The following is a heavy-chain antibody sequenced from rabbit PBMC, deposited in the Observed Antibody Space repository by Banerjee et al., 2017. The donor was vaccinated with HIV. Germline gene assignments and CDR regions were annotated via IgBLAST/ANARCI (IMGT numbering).Heavy chain of an antibody. J-gene: IGHJ6*01. D-gene: IGHD6-1*01. CDR1: GIHFTSYG. Sequence: QEQLVESGGGLVQPGESLKLSCKASGIHFTSYGISWVRQAPGKGPEWIGYIYAGGSGGTYYANWAKGRFTISRTSSTTVTLQMTSLTAADTATYFCAREDNGGSSGYVGLWGQGTLVTIS. CDR2: IYAGGSGGT. V-gene: IGHV1S45*01. CDR3: AREDNGGSSGYVGL.